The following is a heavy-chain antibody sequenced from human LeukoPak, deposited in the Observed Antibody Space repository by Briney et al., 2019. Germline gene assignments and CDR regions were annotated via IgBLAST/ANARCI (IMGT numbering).Heavy chain of an antibody. CDR2: IYHSGST. D-gene: IGHD3-16*01. J-gene: IGHJ3*02. CDR1: GGSISSSSYY. Sequence: SETLSLTCTVSGGSISSSSYYWGWIRQPPGKGLEWIGSIYHSGSTYYNPSLKSRVTISVDTSKNQFSLKLSSVTAADTAVYYCTPGPGGAFDIWGQGTMVTVSS. CDR3: TPGPGGAFDI. V-gene: IGHV4-39*01.